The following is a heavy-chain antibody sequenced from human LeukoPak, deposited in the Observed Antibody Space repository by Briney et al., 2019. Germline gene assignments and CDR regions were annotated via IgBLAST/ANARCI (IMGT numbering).Heavy chain of an antibody. V-gene: IGHV3-23*01. J-gene: IGHJ3*02. D-gene: IGHD5-18*01. CDR1: GFTFSSYA. Sequence: GSLRLSCAASGFTFSSYAMSWVRQAPGKGLEWVSAISGSGGSTYYADSMRGRFTISRDNSKNTLYLQMNSLRAEDTAVYYCAKGYGYSYGPDAFDIWGQGTMVTVSS. CDR2: ISGSGGST. CDR3: AKGYGYSYGPDAFDI.